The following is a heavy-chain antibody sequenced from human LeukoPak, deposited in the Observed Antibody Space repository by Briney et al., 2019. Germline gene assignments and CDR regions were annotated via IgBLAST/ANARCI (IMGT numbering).Heavy chain of an antibody. CDR3: ARNYDILYWFDP. CDR1: GGSISSGSYY. Sequence: SETLSLTCTVSGGSISSGSYYWSWIRQPAGEGLEWIGRIYTSGSTNYNPSLKSRVTISVDTSKNQFSLKLSSVTAADTAVYYCARNYDILYWFDPWGQGTLVTVSS. CDR2: IYTSGST. V-gene: IGHV4-61*02. D-gene: IGHD3-9*01. J-gene: IGHJ5*02.